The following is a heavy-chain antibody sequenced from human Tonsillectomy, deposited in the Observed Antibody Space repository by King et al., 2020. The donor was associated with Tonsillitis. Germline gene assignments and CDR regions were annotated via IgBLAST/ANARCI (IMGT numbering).Heavy chain of an antibody. D-gene: IGHD6-6*01. V-gene: IGHV3-7*03. CDR1: GFTFSSYW. CDR2: IKQVGSEK. J-gene: IGHJ6*03. CDR3: ARLASAARRPIQDYFYYYVDV. Sequence: VQLVESGGGLVQPGGSQRLSCAASGFTFSSYWMSWVRQAPGKGLEWVANIKQVGSEKSYVDSVKGRFIISRDNAKNSLYLQLNSLRAEDTAVYYCARLASAARRPIQDYFYYYVDVWGKGTTVTVSS.